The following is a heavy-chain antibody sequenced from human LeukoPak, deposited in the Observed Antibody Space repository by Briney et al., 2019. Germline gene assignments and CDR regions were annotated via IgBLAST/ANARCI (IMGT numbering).Heavy chain of an antibody. J-gene: IGHJ3*02. CDR3: ARLYGLRGYSYGLRAFDI. Sequence: PSETLSLTCTVSGASISSSGYCWGWVRQPPGKGLEWIGSICEGRTTYYIPSLKSRVTISVDTSKNQFSLKPSSVTAADTAVYYCARLYGLRGYSYGLRAFDIWGQGTMVTVSS. V-gene: IGHV4-39*07. D-gene: IGHD5-18*01. CDR2: ICEGRTT. CDR1: GASISSSGYC.